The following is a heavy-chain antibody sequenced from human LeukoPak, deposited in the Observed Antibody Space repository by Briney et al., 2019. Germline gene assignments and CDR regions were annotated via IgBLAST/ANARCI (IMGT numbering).Heavy chain of an antibody. J-gene: IGHJ4*02. V-gene: IGHV3-74*03. CDR1: GFTFSRYW. D-gene: IGHD3-22*01. CDR2: INTDGSST. CDR3: AQGGYPNYFDY. Sequence: GGSLRLSCAASGFTFSRYWMHWVRQAPGKGLVWVSRINTDGSSTTYADSVKGRFTISRDNAKNTLYLQMNGLRGEGTAVCYCAQGGYPNYFDYWGQGTLVTVSS.